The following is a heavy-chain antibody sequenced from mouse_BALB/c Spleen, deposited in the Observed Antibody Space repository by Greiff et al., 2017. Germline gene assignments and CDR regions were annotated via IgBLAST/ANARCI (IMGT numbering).Heavy chain of an antibody. CDR2: IDPETGGT. CDR1: GYTFTDYE. CDR3: TRLGLGLPY. V-gene: IGHV1-15*01. D-gene: IGHD3-1*01. Sequence: QVHVKQSGAELVRPGASVTLSCKASGYTFTDYEMHWVKQTPVHGLEWIGAIDPETGGTAYNQKFKGKATLTADKSSSTAYMELRSLTSEDSAVYYCTRLGLGLPYWGQGTTLTVSS. J-gene: IGHJ2*01.